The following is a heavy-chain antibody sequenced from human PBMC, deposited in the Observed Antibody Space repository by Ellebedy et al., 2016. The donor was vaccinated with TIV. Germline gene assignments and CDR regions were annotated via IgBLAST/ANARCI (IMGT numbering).Heavy chain of an antibody. Sequence: GGSLRLSCAASEFRVRQAPGKGLEWVSGITGSGGTYYAGSVKGRFTISRDNSKNTLYLQMNSLRAEDTAVYYCAGGISVAGTSLGFWGQGTLVTVSS. V-gene: IGHV3-53*01. CDR1: EFR. D-gene: IGHD6-19*01. CDR2: ITGSGGT. CDR3: AGGISVAGTSLGF. J-gene: IGHJ4*02.